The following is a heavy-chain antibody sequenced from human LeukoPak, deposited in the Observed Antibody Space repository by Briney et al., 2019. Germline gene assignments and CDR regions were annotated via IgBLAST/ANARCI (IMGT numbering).Heavy chain of an antibody. CDR3: ASQRFDP. J-gene: IGHJ5*02. Sequence: ASVKVSCEASGYSFTGYYIHWVRQAPGQGLEWMGWIHPNSGGTNYAQKFQGRATMTRDTSISTAYMELSRLRSDDTAVYYCASQRFDPWGQGTLVTVSS. V-gene: IGHV1-2*02. CDR1: GYSFTGYY. CDR2: IHPNSGGT.